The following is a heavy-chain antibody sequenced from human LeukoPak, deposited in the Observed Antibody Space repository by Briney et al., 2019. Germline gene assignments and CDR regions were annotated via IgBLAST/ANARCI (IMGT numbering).Heavy chain of an antibody. V-gene: IGHV3-48*03. CDR2: ISSSDNTI. CDR1: GFTFSTYE. CDR3: ARDHVGAAYYFDY. J-gene: IGHJ4*02. Sequence: PGGSLRLSCAASGFTFSTYEMNWVRQAPGKGLEWASYISSSDNTIYYADSVKGRFTISRDNAKNSLYLQMNSLRAEDTAVYYCARDHVGAAYYFDYWGQGTLVTVSS. D-gene: IGHD1-26*01.